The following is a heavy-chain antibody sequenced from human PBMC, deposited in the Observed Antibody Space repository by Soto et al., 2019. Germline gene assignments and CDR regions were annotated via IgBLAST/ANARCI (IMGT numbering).Heavy chain of an antibody. Sequence: SETLSLTCTVSGGSISGSPYHWGWIRQPPGKGLEWIGSIGDDGRVYYNPSLRGRATLLVDTSNNRLSLNLNSVTAADTAVYYCAIPPPIEVAGPDYWVQGMMVTVSS. V-gene: IGHV4-39*02. J-gene: IGHJ4*02. D-gene: IGHD3-22*01. CDR1: GGSISGSPYH. CDR2: IGDDGRV. CDR3: AIPPPIEVAGPDY.